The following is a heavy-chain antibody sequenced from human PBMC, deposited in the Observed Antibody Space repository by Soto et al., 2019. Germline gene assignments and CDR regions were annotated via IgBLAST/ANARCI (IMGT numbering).Heavy chain of an antibody. Sequence: PSETLSLTCTVSGGSISSYYWSWIRQPPGKGLEWIGYIYYSGSTNYNPSIKSRVTISVDTSKNQFSLKLSSVTAADTAVYYCARDSGYSETSWFDPWGQGTLVTVSS. CDR1: GGSISSYY. J-gene: IGHJ5*02. CDR2: IYYSGST. D-gene: IGHD3-22*01. V-gene: IGHV4-59*01. CDR3: ARDSGYSETSWFDP.